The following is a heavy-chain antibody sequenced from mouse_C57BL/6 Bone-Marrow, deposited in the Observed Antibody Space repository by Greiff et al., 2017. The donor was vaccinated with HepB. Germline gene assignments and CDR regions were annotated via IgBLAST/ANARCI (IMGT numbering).Heavy chain of an antibody. Sequence: QVQLQQPGPELVKPGASVKLSCKASGYTFTSYWMHWVKQRPGQGLEWIGNINPSNGGTNYNEKFKSKATLTVDKSSSTAYMQLSSLTSEDSAVYYCARKSNYYGSSYVSWFAYWGQGTLVTVSA. J-gene: IGHJ3*01. CDR3: ARKSNYYGSSYVSWFAY. V-gene: IGHV1-53*01. D-gene: IGHD1-1*01. CDR2: INPSNGGT. CDR1: GYTFTSYW.